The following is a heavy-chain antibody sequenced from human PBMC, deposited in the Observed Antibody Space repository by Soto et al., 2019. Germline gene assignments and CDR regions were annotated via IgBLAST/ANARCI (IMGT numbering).Heavy chain of an antibody. CDR2: IYYSGST. V-gene: IGHV4-59*01. CDR3: ARGQSNSAWALFDY. J-gene: IGHJ4*02. D-gene: IGHD6-19*01. CDR1: GGSISGYY. Sequence: SETLSLTCTVSGGSISGYYWSWIRQPPGKGPEWIGYIYYSGSTNYNPSLKSRITISVDTSKNQFSLKLTSVTAANTAVYYCARGQSNSAWALFDYWGQGTLVTVSS.